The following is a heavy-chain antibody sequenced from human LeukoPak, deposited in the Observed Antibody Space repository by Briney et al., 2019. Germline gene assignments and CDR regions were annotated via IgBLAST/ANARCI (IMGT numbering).Heavy chain of an antibody. CDR3: AIVTGIAEAFDI. V-gene: IGHV1-8*01. CDR1: GYTFTSYD. CDR2: MNPNSGNT. J-gene: IGHJ3*02. Sequence: ASVKVSCKASGYTFTSYDINWVRQATGQGLEWMGWMNPNSGNTGYAQKFQGRVTMTRNASISTAYMEPSSLRSEDTAVYYCAIVTGIAEAFDIWGQGTMVTVSS. D-gene: IGHD6-13*01.